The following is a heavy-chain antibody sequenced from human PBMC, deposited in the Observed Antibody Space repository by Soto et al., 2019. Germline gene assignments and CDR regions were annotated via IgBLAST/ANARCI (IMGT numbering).Heavy chain of an antibody. CDR2: IYYSGST. CDR1: GGSISSGDW. J-gene: IGHJ4*02. CDR3: ASRGCVSIVGSLDY. Sequence: QVQLQQSGPGLVKPSGTLSLTCAVSGGSISSGDWCWSWVRQSPGKGLEWIGEIYYSGSTTYNPSLKSRVTISADKSENQCALRLSSSTAADTAVYYCASRGCVSIVGSLDYWGQGTLVTVSS. D-gene: IGHD2-21*01. V-gene: IGHV4-4*02.